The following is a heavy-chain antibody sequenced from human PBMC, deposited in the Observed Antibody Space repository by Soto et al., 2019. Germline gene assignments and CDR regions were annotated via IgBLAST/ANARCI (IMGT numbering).Heavy chain of an antibody. CDR3: ARARTYYYDTSGTVFEY. CDR2: IYYIVST. V-gene: IGHV4-31*03. D-gene: IGHD3-22*01. J-gene: IGHJ4*02. CDR1: VFSIISVCYY. Sequence: SETLSLTCTVSVFSIISVCYYLSFIRQHPWNGLEWIVYIYYIVSTYYDPSLKSRVTISVDTSKNQFSLKLSSVTAADTAVYYCARARTYYYDTSGTVFEYWGKGNLVT.